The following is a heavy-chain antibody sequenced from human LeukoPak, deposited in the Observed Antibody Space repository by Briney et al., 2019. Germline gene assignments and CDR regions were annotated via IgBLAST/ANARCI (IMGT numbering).Heavy chain of an antibody. D-gene: IGHD2-21*01. J-gene: IGHJ5*02. Sequence: PSETLSLTCTVSGGSISSYYWSWIRQPPGKGLEWIGYIYYSGSTNYNPSLKSRVTISVDTSKNQFSLKLNSVTAADTAVYYCVREGVWSGWFDTWGQGTLVTVSS. CDR2: IYYSGST. CDR1: GGSISSYY. V-gene: IGHV4-59*01. CDR3: VREGVWSGWFDT.